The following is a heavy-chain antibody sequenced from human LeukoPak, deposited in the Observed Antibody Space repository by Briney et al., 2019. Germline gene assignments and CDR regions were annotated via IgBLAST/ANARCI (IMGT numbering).Heavy chain of an antibody. D-gene: IGHD1-1*01. J-gene: IGHJ4*02. V-gene: IGHV3-48*04. CDR2: ISSSSTTK. CDR1: GFTFSSYD. Sequence: PGGSLRLSCAASGFTFSSYDMNWVRQAPGKGLKWLSYISSSSTTKYHADSVKGRFTISRDNTKNSLYLQMNSLRAEDTGVYYCARWNLGSDYWDQGTLVTVSS. CDR3: ARWNLGSDY.